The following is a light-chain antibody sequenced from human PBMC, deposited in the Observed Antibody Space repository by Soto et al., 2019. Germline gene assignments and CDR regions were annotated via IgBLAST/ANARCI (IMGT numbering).Light chain of an antibody. CDR3: QQRYNWPWT. Sequence: EIVLTQSPGTLSLSPGETATLSCRASQSVSSNYLAWYQQKPGQAPRLLIYGASSRATGIPDRFSGSGSGTDFTLAISGLEPEDLAVYYCQQRYNWPWTFGQGTKVDIK. V-gene: IGKV3D-20*02. CDR1: QSVSSNY. CDR2: GAS. J-gene: IGKJ1*01.